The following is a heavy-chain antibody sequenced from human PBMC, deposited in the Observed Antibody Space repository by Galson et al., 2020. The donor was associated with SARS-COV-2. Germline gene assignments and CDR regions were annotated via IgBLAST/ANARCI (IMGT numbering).Heavy chain of an antibody. CDR2: LYYSGST. J-gene: IGHJ4*02. CDR1: GDSISGYGYY. CDR3: ARDLWLTGAYYFDS. Sequence: ETLSLTCTVSGDSISGYGYYWGWIRQPPGKGLEWIGSLYYSGSTYYNPSLKSRVTISLDTSENKLFLQLKYVNAADTAVYYCARDLWLTGAYYFDSWGQGALVTVSS. D-gene: IGHD7-27*01. V-gene: IGHV4-39*07.